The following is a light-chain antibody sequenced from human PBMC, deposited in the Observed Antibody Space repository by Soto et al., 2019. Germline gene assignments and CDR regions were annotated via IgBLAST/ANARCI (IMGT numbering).Light chain of an antibody. CDR1: ITDIGAYNY. CDR2: GVS. CDR3: SSYAGSNNLWV. V-gene: IGLV2-14*01. Sequence: QSALTQPASVSGSPGQSITISCTGTITDIGAYNYVSWYQQHPGKAPKLLIYGVSSRPSGVSNRFSGSKSGNTASLTVSGLQAEDEADYYCSSYAGSNNLWVFGTGTKLTVL. J-gene: IGLJ1*01.